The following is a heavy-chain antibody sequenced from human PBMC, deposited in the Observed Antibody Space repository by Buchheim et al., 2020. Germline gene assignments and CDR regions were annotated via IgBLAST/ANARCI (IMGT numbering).Heavy chain of an antibody. J-gene: IGHJ1*01. CDR1: GGSISSDY. V-gene: IGHV4-59*01. D-gene: IGHD6-13*01. CDR2: IFYSWNT. CDR3: ARGSGNSWHLLH. Sequence: QVQLQESGPGQVKPSDTLSLTCTVSGGSISSDYWSWIRQPPGKGLEWIGCIFYSWNTHYNPSLKSRVTISSDKSKNQFSLNLNSVTAADTAVYYCARGSGNSWHLLHWGQGTL.